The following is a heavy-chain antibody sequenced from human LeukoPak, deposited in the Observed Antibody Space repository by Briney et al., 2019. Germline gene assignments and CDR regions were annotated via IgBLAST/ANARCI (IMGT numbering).Heavy chain of an antibody. CDR1: GFTFSRYW. V-gene: IGHV3-7*01. Sequence: PGGSLRLSCATSGFTFSRYWMSWARQAPGKGLEWVANIKQDGSEKNYVGSVRGRFTTSRDNAKNSLYLQMNSLRAEDTAVYYCARDGWIVGATRYWGQGTLVTVSS. D-gene: IGHD1-26*01. CDR2: IKQDGSEK. CDR3: ARDGWIVGATRY. J-gene: IGHJ4*02.